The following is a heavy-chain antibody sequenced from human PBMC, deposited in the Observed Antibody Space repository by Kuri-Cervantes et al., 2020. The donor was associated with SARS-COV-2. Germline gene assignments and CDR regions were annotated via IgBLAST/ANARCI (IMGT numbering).Heavy chain of an antibody. J-gene: IGHJ4*02. CDR3: ARDSEGSSWPNYYLDY. Sequence: GGSLRLSCAASGYTFTSYYMHWVRQAPGQGLEWMGIINPSGGSTSYAQKFQGRVTMTRDTSTSTVYMELSSLRSEDTAVYYCARDSEGSSWPNYYLDYWGQGTLVTVSS. D-gene: IGHD6-13*01. CDR1: GYTFTSYY. V-gene: IGHV1-46*03. CDR2: INPSGGST.